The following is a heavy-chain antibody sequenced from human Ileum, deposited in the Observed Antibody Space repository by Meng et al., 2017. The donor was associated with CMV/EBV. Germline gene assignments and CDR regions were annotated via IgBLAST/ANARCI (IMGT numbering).Heavy chain of an antibody. J-gene: IGHJ4*02. CDR3: ARDGLSGRYFDY. D-gene: IGHD1-26*01. Sequence: SCTASGYNCARNKMGWGRQGPGEGPEWEGWINTNTGNPTYAQGFTGRFVFSLDTSVSTTYLQISSLKAEDTAVYYCARDGLSGRYFDYWGQGTLVTVSS. CDR2: INTNTGNP. V-gene: IGHV7-4-1*02. CDR1: GYNCARNK.